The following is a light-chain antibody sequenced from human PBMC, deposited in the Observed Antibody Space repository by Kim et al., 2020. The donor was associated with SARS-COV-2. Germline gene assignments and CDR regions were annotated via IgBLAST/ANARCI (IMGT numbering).Light chain of an antibody. J-gene: IGKJ1*01. CDR2: GAS. CDR1: QSISSD. V-gene: IGKV3-15*01. CDR3: QQYNDWPRT. Sequence: ETVMTQSPATLSVSPGERATLFCRASQSISSDLAWYQQKPGQAPRLLIYGASTRATGIPARFGGSGSGTEFTLTISSPQSEDVAVYYCQQYNDWPRTFGQGTKVDIK.